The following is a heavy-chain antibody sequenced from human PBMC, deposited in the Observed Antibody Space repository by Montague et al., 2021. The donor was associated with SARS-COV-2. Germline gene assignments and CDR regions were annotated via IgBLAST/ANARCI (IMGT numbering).Heavy chain of an antibody. CDR2: IYYTGST. V-gene: IGHV4-61*01. CDR1: GGSVSNGSYY. CDR3: ARISGITSWYYDY. Sequence: SETLSLTCTVSGGSVSNGSYYWSWIRQPPGKGLQSIGYIYYTGSTNYNPSLQSRVTISVDSSKNQFSVRLSSVTAADTAVYYCARISGITSWYYDYWGQGTLVTVSS. J-gene: IGHJ4*02. D-gene: IGHD1-14*01.